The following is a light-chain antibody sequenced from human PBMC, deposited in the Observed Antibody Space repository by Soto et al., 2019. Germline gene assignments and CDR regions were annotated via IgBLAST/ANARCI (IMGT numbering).Light chain of an antibody. J-gene: IGLJ1*01. CDR3: QSYDSSLSAYV. CDR1: SSNIGAGYD. CDR2: GNS. Sequence: QSELSRVASVCRAPGQRLTISYTGSSSNIGAGYDVHWYQQLPGTAPKLLIYGNSNRPSGVPDRFSGSKSGTSASLAITGLQAEDEADYYCQSYDSSLSAYVFVTGTKVTVL. V-gene: IGLV1-40*01.